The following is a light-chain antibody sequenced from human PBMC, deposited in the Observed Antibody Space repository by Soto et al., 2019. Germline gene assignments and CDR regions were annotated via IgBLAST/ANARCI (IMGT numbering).Light chain of an antibody. Sequence: ETVLTQSPGTLSLSPGEGATLSCRASQSVSSSYLAWYQQKPGQAPRLLIYGASSRATGIPDRFSGSGSGTDFTLTIRRLEPEDFAVYYCQQYGSSPLTFGGGTKVEIK. V-gene: IGKV3-20*01. CDR1: QSVSSSY. CDR3: QQYGSSPLT. J-gene: IGKJ4*01. CDR2: GAS.